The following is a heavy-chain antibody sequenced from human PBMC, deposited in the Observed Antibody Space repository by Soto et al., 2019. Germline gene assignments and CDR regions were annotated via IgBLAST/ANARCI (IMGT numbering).Heavy chain of an antibody. CDR1: GFVFEVYW. Sequence: PGGSLRLSCVASGFVFEVYWMHWVRQVPGKGLEWVSRISDDGARTDYAGSVRGRFTISRDNANNALYLQMNALRGEDTAVYFCTRGPRPSSVGTGAVWGRGALVTVSS. J-gene: IGHJ4*02. V-gene: IGHV3-74*01. D-gene: IGHD2-2*01. CDR3: TRGPRPSSVGTGAV. CDR2: ISDDGART.